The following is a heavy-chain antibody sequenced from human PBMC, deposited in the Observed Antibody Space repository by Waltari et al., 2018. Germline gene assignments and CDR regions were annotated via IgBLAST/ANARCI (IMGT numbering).Heavy chain of an antibody. Sequence: QVQLQQWGAGLLKPSETLSLTCAVYGGSFSGYYWSWIRQPPGKGLEWIGEINHSGSTNYNPARKSRVTISVDTSKNQFSLKLSSVTAADTAVYYCARGRRGWPWGQGTLVTVSS. V-gene: IGHV4-34*01. J-gene: IGHJ5*02. CDR1: GGSFSGYY. CDR2: INHSGST. CDR3: ARGRRGWP. D-gene: IGHD6-19*01.